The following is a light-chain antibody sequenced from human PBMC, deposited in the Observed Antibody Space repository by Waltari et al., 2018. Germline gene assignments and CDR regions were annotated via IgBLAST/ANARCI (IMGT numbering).Light chain of an antibody. V-gene: IGKV3D-20*01. CDR3: QQYGRSLT. CDR1: HSVSSSY. Sequence: VLPQSPAPPPLSPGERATRSCGASHSVSSSYLAWYQQKPGLATRLLIDDASSRATGIPDRFSGSGSGTDFTLTISRLEPADFAVYYCQQYGRSLTFGQGTKLEIK. CDR2: DAS. J-gene: IGKJ2*01.